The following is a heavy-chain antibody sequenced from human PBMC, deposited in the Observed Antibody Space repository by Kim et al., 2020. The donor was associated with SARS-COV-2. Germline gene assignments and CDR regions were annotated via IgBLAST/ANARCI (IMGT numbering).Heavy chain of an antibody. J-gene: IGHJ5*02. Sequence: PKSRITISVDTSKNQLSPKLSSVTAADTAVYYCARIGALGQWLVGGWFDPWGQGTLVTVSS. CDR3: ARIGALGQWLVGGWFDP. D-gene: IGHD6-19*01. V-gene: IGHV4-31*02.